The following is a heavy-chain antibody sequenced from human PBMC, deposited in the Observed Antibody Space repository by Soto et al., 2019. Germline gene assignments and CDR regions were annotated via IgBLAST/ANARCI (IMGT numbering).Heavy chain of an antibody. CDR3: AKSSGKVGATSFDY. V-gene: IGHV3-30*18. CDR1: GFTFSSYG. D-gene: IGHD1-26*01. CDR2: ISYDGSNK. Sequence: QVQLVESGGGVVQPGRSLRLSCAASGFTFSSYGMHWVRQAPGKGLEWVAVISYDGSNKYYADSVKGRFTISRDNSKNTLYLQMNSLRAEDTAVYYCAKSSGKVGATSFDYWGQGTLVTVSS. J-gene: IGHJ4*02.